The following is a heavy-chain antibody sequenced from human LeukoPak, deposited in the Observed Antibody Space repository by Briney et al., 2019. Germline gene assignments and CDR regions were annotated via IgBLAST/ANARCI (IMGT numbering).Heavy chain of an antibody. CDR1: GGSFSGYY. CDR3: ARQATSASYSYDY. V-gene: IGHV4-4*09. Sequence: SETLSLTCTVSGGSFSGYYWSWIRQPPGEGLEWIGFIYTSGSPHYNPSLESRVTISLDTSKNQFSLKLNSVTAADTAVYYCARQATSASYSYDYWGRGTLVTVSS. CDR2: IYTSGSP. J-gene: IGHJ4*02. D-gene: IGHD1-26*01.